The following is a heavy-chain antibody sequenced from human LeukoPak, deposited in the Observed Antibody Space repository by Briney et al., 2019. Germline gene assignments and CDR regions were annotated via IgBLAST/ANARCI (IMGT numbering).Heavy chain of an antibody. CDR1: GFTFNNYG. Sequence: QSGGSLRLSCAASGFTFNNYGMPWVRQAPGKGLEWVAFIRYNGNNQYYADSVKGRFTISRDNSKNTLYLQMNSLKGDDTAVYYCAKDSAFYYIDVWGKGTTVIISS. V-gene: IGHV3-30*02. CDR3: AKDSAFYYIDV. D-gene: IGHD3-10*01. CDR2: IRYNGNNQ. J-gene: IGHJ6*03.